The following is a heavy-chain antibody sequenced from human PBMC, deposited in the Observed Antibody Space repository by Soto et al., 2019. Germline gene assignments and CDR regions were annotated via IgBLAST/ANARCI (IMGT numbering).Heavy chain of an antibody. CDR1: GYTFTNYD. V-gene: IGHV1-8*01. J-gene: IGHJ5*02. CDR2: MNPDSGNT. Sequence: QVQLVQSGAEVKKPGASVKVSCKASGYTFTNYDIHWVRQATGQGLERMGWMNPDSGNTGQSKQFQGRVTMTKDTSISTPYMEMISLRSEDTAVYYCARGRFRRTWFDPWGQETLVTVSS. CDR3: ARGRFRRTWFDP. D-gene: IGHD3-16*01.